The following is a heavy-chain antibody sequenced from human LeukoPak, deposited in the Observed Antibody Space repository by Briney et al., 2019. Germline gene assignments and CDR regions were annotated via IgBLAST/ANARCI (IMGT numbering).Heavy chain of an antibody. CDR1: GFTFSNYN. V-gene: IGHV3-48*01. CDR2: ISSSSSTI. J-gene: IGHJ4*02. Sequence: GGSLRLSCAASGFTFSNYNMNWVRQAPGKGLEWVSYISSSSSTIHYAASVKRRFTISRDNARNSLYLQMNSLRAEDTAVYYCARDFLEADYWGQGTLVTVSS. D-gene: IGHD3-3*01. CDR3: ARDFLEADY.